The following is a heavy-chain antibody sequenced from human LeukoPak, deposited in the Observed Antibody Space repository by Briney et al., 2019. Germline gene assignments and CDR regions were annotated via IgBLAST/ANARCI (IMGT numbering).Heavy chain of an antibody. Sequence: GGSLRLSCAASRFTFSSYSMNWVRQAPGKGLEWLSYISSSGSTIYYADSVKGRFTISRDNAKNPLYLQMNSLRAEDTAVYYCAKVTNVQILTEDYWGQGTLVTVSS. CDR2: ISSSGSTI. CDR3: AKVTNVQILTEDY. D-gene: IGHD3-9*01. V-gene: IGHV3-48*01. J-gene: IGHJ4*02. CDR1: RFTFSSYS.